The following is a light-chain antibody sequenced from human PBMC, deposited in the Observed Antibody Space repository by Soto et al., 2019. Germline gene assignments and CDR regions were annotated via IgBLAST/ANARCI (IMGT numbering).Light chain of an antibody. CDR1: QSISSY. CDR3: QQSDSTSLS. Sequence: DIARTPTPTSKSGSIGDRVNIACRASQSISSYLNWYQQKPGKAPKLLIYAASSLQSGVPSRFSGSSSETGCTLPMICLQPEDFATYNCQQSDSTSLSIGGGTKVDI. CDR2: AAS. J-gene: IGKJ4*01. V-gene: IGKV1-39*01.